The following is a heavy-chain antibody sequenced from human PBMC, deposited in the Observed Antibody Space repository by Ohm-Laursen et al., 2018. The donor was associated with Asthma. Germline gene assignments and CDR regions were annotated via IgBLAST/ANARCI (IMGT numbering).Heavy chain of an antibody. Sequence: SLRLSCTASGFTFRSYAMHWVRQAPGKGLEWVGRIKSKTDGRTTDYAAPVKGRFTISRDDSKNTLYLQMNSLKTEDTAVYYCLSGYEIFDYWGQGTPVTVSS. CDR2: IKSKTDGRTT. J-gene: IGHJ4*02. CDR1: GFTFRSYA. D-gene: IGHD5-12*01. V-gene: IGHV3-15*01. CDR3: LSGYEIFDY.